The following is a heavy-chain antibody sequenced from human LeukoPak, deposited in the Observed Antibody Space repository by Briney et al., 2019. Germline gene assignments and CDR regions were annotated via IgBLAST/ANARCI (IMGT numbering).Heavy chain of an antibody. CDR1: GGSFSGYY. J-gene: IGHJ4*02. CDR2: INHSGST. D-gene: IGHD2-2*01. CDR3: ARGSIVVVPAAHYFDY. Sequence: SETLSLTCAVYGGSFSGYYWSWIRQPPGQGLEWIGEINHSGSTNYNPSLKSRVTISVDTSKNQLSLKLSSVTAADTAVYYCARGSIVVVPAAHYFDYWGQGTLVTVSS. V-gene: IGHV4-34*01.